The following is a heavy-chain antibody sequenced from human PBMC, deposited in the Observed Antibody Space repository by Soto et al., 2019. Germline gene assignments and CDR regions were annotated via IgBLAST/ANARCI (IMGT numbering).Heavy chain of an antibody. CDR1: GYTFGKYG. V-gene: IGHV1-18*01. Sequence: QVQLVQSGTAVKQPGASVKVSCKASGYTFGKYGISWVRQAPGQGLEWGGWISVYHGNTVHARKFRGRVNMTTDTSTRTAYMELGRLKSDDTSIYYCAKECSGASGGLDIWGQGTLVAVSS. CDR2: ISVYHGNT. D-gene: IGHD2-15*01. J-gene: IGHJ4*02. CDR3: AKECSGASGGLDI.